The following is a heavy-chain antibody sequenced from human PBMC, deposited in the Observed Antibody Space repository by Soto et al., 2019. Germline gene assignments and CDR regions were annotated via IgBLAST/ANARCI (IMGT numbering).Heavy chain of an antibody. D-gene: IGHD6-19*01. CDR2: ISGSGGST. J-gene: IGHJ4*02. CDR3: VKSWGYSTGWKLFDY. CDR1: GFPFSSFP. Sequence: GGSLTLSCAASGFPFSSFPMSWVRQAPGKGLEWVSGISGSGGSTYYADSVKGRFTISRDNSKNTLYLQLNSLRAEDTAVYYCVKSWGYSTGWKLFDYWGQGILVTVSS. V-gene: IGHV3-23*01.